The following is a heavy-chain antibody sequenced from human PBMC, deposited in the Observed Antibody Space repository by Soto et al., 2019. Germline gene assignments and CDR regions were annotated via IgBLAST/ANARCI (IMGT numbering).Heavy chain of an antibody. CDR2: TYYRSKWYN. CDR3: ARGSGLGYDFWSGYYYYYYGMDV. Sequence: SQTLSLTCAISGDSVSSNSAAWNWIRQSPSRGLEWLGRTYYRSKWYNDYAVSVKSRITINPDTSKNQFSLQLNSVTPEDTAVYYCARGSGLGYDFWSGYYYYYYGMDVWGQGTTVTVSS. CDR1: GDSVSSNSAA. D-gene: IGHD3-3*01. J-gene: IGHJ6*02. V-gene: IGHV6-1*01.